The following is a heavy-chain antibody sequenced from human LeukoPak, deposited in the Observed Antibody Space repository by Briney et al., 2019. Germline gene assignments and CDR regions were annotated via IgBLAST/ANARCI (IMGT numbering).Heavy chain of an antibody. D-gene: IGHD1-26*01. CDR3: AKDMGWELKGGVY. CDR2: INWNSGSI. J-gene: IGHJ4*02. Sequence: PGRSLRLSCAASGFTFDDYAMHWVRQAPGKGLEWVSGINWNSGSIGYADSVKGRFTISRDNAKNSLYLQMSSLRAEDTALYYCAKDMGWELKGGVYWGQGTLVTVSS. V-gene: IGHV3-9*01. CDR1: GFTFDDYA.